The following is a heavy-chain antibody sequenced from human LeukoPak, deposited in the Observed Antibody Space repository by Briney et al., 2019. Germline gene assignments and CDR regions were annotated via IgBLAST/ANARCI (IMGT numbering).Heavy chain of an antibody. CDR3: ATSGYSSSWYYFDY. J-gene: IGHJ4*02. CDR1: GFTVSSNY. Sequence: GGSLRLSCAASGFTVSSNYMSWVRQAPGKGLEWVSVIYSGGSKYYAGSRKGRFTIPRDNSKNTLYSQMNRPRGEDQAGYYCATSGYSSSWYYFDYWGEGTLVTASS. CDR2: IYSGGSK. D-gene: IGHD6-13*01. V-gene: IGHV3-53*01.